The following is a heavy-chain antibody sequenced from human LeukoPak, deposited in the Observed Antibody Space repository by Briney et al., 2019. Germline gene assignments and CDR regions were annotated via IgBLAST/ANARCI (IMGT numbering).Heavy chain of an antibody. CDR1: GGSFSGYY. D-gene: IGHD3-3*01. J-gene: IGHJ5*02. CDR3: ARDHLANLASRLFDP. CDR2: INHSGST. Sequence: SETLSLTCAVYGGSFSGYYWSWIRQPPGKGLEWIGEINHSGSTNYNPSLKSRVTISVDTSKNQISLKLSSVTAADTAVYYCARDHLANLASRLFDPWGQGSLVTVS. V-gene: IGHV4-34*01.